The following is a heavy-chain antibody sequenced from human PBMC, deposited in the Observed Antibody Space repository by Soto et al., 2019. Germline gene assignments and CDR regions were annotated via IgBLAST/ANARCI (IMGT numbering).Heavy chain of an antibody. J-gene: IGHJ4*02. V-gene: IGHV4-59*01. CDR2: VYYTGST. Sequence: SETLSLTCSVSGGSISGSYWSWIRQSRGNGLEWLGYVYYTGSTNYSPSLRSRVSISVDTSKNEFSLRLSSVTAADTAVYFCARSVAVPRAHIPYRGQGTQVTVSS. D-gene: IGHD2-21*01. CDR1: GGSISGSY. CDR3: ARSVAVPRAHIPY.